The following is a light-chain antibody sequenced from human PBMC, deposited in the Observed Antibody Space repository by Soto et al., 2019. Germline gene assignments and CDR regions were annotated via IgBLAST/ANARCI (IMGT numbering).Light chain of an antibody. CDR2: GYN. J-gene: IGLJ2*01. CDR1: SSNIGAGYD. V-gene: IGLV1-40*01. Sequence: QSVLTQPPSVSGAPGQRVTISCTGSSSNIGAGYDVHWYQQLPGAAPKLLIYGYNNRPSGVSDRFSGSKSGTSASLAITGLQAEDEADYYCQSYDISLSGVVFGGGTKLTVL. CDR3: QSYDISLSGVV.